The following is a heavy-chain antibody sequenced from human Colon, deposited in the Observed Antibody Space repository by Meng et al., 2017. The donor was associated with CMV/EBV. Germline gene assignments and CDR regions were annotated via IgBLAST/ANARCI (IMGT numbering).Heavy chain of an antibody. CDR2: IIPISGTT. J-gene: IGHJ4*02. CDR1: GGVFSAYA. CDR3: AATVKYYDSWTGCPPFDY. D-gene: IGHD3-3*01. Sequence: SVKVSCTTSGGVFSAYAINWLRQAPGQGLEWMGGIIPISGTTKYAQKFQDRVTVTTDESTSTAYMELNSLRSEDTAVCYCAATVKYYDSWTGCPPFDYWGQGTLVTVSS. V-gene: IGHV1-69*05.